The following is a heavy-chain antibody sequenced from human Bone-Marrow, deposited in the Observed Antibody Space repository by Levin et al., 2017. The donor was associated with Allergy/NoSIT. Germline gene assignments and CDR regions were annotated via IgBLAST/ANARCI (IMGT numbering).Heavy chain of an antibody. D-gene: IGHD1-26*01. V-gene: IGHV3-53*01. CDR1: GFTVSSKH. J-gene: IGHJ4*02. Sequence: GGSLRLSCAASGFTVSSKHMSWVRLAPGKGLEWLSFIYNDGRTHYADSVKGRFTISRDDSKSTLHLQMNSLRAEDTAVYYCARGGVGPYYFDYWGQGTLVSVSS. CDR3: ARGGVGPYYFDY. CDR2: IYNDGRT.